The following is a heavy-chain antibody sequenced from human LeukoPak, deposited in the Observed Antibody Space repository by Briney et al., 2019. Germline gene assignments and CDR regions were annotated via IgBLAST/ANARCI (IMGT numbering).Heavy chain of an antibody. CDR2: VNPNTGDT. CDR3: VRDRGDCGDDCYSFDY. D-gene: IGHD2-21*02. V-gene: IGHV1-2*02. CDR1: GYTFIGYY. J-gene: IGHJ4*02. Sequence: GASVKVSCKASGYTFIGYYMHWVRQAPGQGLEWMGWVNPNTGDTQYARKFQGRVTVTRDTSISTTYIELSRLTSDDTAVYYCVRDRGDCGDDCYSFDYWGQGTLVTVSS.